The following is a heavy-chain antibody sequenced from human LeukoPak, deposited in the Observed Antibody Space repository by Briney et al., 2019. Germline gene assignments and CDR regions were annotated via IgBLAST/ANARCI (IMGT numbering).Heavy chain of an antibody. CDR2: IYHSGST. Sequence: SETLSLTCAVSGGSVSSSNWWSWVRQPPGKGLEWIGEIYHSGSTNYNPSLKSRVTISVDKSKNQFSLKLSSVTAADTAVYYCARRDTVVVPAADNWFDPWGQGTLVTVSS. D-gene: IGHD2-2*01. CDR1: GGSVSSSNW. J-gene: IGHJ5*02. V-gene: IGHV4-4*02. CDR3: ARRDTVVVPAADNWFDP.